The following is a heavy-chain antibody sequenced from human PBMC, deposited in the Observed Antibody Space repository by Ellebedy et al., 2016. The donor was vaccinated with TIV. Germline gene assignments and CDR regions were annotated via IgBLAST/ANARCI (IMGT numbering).Heavy chain of an antibody. CDR3: ARDIMITFGGVIAHDWYFDL. CDR2: ISSSSSTI. J-gene: IGHJ2*01. Sequence: GESLKISCAASGFTFSSYSMNWVRQAPGKGLEWVSYISSSSSTIYYADSVKGRFTISRDNAKNSLYLQMNSLRAEDTAVYYCARDIMITFGGVIAHDWYFDLWGRGTLVTVSS. D-gene: IGHD3-16*02. CDR1: GFTFSSYS. V-gene: IGHV3-48*04.